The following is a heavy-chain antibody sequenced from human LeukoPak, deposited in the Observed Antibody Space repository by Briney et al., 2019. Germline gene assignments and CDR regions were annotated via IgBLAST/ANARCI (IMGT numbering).Heavy chain of an antibody. V-gene: IGHV4-61*02. J-gene: IGHJ6*03. CDR3: ARGGMAYYYYYMDV. CDR1: GGSISSGSYY. D-gene: IGHD2-8*01. Sequence: SETLSLTCTVSGGSISSGSYYWSWIRQPAGKGLEWIGRIYTSGSTNYNPSLKSRVTISVDTSKNQFSLKLSSVTAADTAVYYCARGGMAYYYYYMDVWGKGTTVTISS. CDR2: IYTSGST.